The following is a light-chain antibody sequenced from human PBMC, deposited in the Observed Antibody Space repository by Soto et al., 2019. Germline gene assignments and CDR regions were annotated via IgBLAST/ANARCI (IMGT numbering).Light chain of an antibody. J-gene: IGKJ4*01. V-gene: IGKV1-33*01. CDR1: QDITHY. CDR2: DAS. Sequence: DIQMTQSPSSRSASVGDRVTITCQASQDITHYLSWYQQKPGKAPKLLISDASNLESGVPSRFSGSGSGTDFTFTIDSLQPADVATYFCQQYDDLPLTFGGGTKVDIK. CDR3: QQYDDLPLT.